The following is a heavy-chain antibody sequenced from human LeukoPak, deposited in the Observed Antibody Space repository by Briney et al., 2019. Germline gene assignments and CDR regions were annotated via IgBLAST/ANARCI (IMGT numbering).Heavy chain of an antibody. V-gene: IGHV3-30-3*01. D-gene: IGHD1-26*01. CDR2: ISYDGSNK. CDR1: GFTFSSYA. CDR3: ARDRLSSQKIGICDY. J-gene: IGHJ4*02. Sequence: GGSLRLSCAASGFTFSSYAMHWVRQAPGKGLEWVAVISYDGSNKYYADSVKGRFTISRDNSKNTLYLQMNSLRAEDTAVYYCARDRLSSQKIGICDYWGQGTLVTVSS.